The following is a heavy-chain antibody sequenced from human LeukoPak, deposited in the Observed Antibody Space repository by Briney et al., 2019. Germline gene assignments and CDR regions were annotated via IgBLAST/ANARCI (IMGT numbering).Heavy chain of an antibody. Sequence: PGGSLRLSCAASGFTFSSYAMSWVRQAPGKGLEWVSSISSSSSYIYYADSVKGRFTISRDNAKNSLYLQMNSLRAEDTAVYYCARGLSIATPDYWGQGTLVTVSS. CDR1: GFTFSSYA. CDR3: ARGLSIATPDY. CDR2: ISSSSSYI. V-gene: IGHV3-21*01. J-gene: IGHJ4*02. D-gene: IGHD6-6*01.